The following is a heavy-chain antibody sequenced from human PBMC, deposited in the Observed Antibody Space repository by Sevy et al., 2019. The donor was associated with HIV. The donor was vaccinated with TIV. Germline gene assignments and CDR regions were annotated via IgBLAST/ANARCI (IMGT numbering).Heavy chain of an antibody. CDR3: AGENAWGRGYS. Sequence: SETLSLTCTVSGGSITSLYWNWIRQPPWKGLEWIANIYYNGHINDNPSLKSRVTLSLDTSKNQFSLRLSSVTAADTAMYYCAGENAWGRGYSWGQGTLVTVSS. J-gene: IGHJ4*02. V-gene: IGHV4-59*08. CDR1: GGSITSLY. D-gene: IGHD1-26*01. CDR2: IYYNGHI.